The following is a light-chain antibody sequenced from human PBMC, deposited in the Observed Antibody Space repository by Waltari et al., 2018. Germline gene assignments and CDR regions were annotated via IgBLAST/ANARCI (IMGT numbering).Light chain of an antibody. Sequence: DIVLTHSPLSLPVTPGAPASISCRSSQSLLNSNGYNYLDWYVQKPGQSPQLLIYLASERASGVPDRFIGSGSGTDFTLKISRVEAEDVGIYYCMQGLQIPDTFGQGTRLEIK. CDR2: LAS. V-gene: IGKV2-28*01. CDR3: MQGLQIPDT. CDR1: QSLLNSNGYNY. J-gene: IGKJ5*01.